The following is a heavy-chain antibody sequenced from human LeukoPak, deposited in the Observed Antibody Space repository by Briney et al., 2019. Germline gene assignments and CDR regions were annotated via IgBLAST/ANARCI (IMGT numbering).Heavy chain of an antibody. Sequence: GASVKVSCKASGYTFTNYGISWVRQAPGQGLEWMGWISAYNGNTNYAQKFQGRVTMTTDTSTSTAYMELRSLRYDDTAVYYCARARQPYSSSWSDYWGQGTLVTVSS. V-gene: IGHV1-18*01. D-gene: IGHD6-13*01. J-gene: IGHJ4*02. CDR2: ISAYNGNT. CDR3: ARARQPYSSSWSDY. CDR1: GYTFTNYG.